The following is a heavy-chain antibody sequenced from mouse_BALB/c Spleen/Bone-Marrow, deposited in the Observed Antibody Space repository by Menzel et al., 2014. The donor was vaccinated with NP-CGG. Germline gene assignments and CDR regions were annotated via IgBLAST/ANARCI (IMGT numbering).Heavy chain of an antibody. V-gene: IGHV5-17*02. J-gene: IGHJ4*01. CDR3: TRKGALITHYYAMDY. Sequence: EVKVVESGGGLVQPGGSRKLSCAASGFTFSSFGMHWVRRAPEKGLEWVAYIGSGSSTIYYADTVKGRFTISRDNPKNTLFLQMTSLRSEDTAMYYCTRKGALITHYYAMDYWGQGTSVTVSS. D-gene: IGHD2-4*01. CDR1: GFTFSSFG. CDR2: IGSGSSTI.